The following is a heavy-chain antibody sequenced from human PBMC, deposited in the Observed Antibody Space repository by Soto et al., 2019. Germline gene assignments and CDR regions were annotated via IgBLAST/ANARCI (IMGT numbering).Heavy chain of an antibody. CDR1: GGSISSGVCS. CDR2: IYHRGST. Sequence: PSETLCLTCAVSGGSISSGVCSWSWNRQPPGKGLEWIGYIYHRGSTNYNASFNSRVTISVDTSKNQFSLKLTSVTTVDTAVYYCARGGGSPYHDHEFDYWGQGILVTVSS. D-gene: IGHD2-2*01. V-gene: IGHV4-61*08. J-gene: IGHJ4*02. CDR3: ARGGGSPYHDHEFDY.